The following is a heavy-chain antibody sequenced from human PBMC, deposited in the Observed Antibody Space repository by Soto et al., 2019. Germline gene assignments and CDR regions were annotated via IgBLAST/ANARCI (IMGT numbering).Heavy chain of an antibody. Sequence: GGSLRLSCAASGFTFSNYALAWVRQAPGKGLEWVSGISGSGGSTFYPDSVKGRFTISRDNSKNTLYLQMNSLRAEDTAVYYCTTDDPINRSWGQGTLVTVSS. CDR3: TTDDPINRS. J-gene: IGHJ5*02. CDR2: ISGSGGST. CDR1: GFTFSNYA. V-gene: IGHV3-23*01.